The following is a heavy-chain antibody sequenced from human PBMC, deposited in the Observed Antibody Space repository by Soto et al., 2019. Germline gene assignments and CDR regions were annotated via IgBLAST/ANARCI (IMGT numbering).Heavy chain of an antibody. D-gene: IGHD2-2*01. J-gene: IGHJ6*02. CDR1: GITFRNYA. Sequence: PGGSLRLSCAASGITFRNYAMSWVRQAPGKGLEWVSSISGSGGSTYYADSVKGRFTISRDNSKNTLYLQMNSLRAEDTAVYYCARDRIVVVPAANLGYYYYYGMDVWGQGTTVTVSS. V-gene: IGHV3-23*01. CDR2: ISGSGGST. CDR3: ARDRIVVVPAANLGYYYYYGMDV.